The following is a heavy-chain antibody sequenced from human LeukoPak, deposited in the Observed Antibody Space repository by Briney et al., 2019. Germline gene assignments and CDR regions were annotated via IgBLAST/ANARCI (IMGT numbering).Heavy chain of an antibody. CDR3: AREGARYSSGWYPRYYFDY. D-gene: IGHD6-19*01. Sequence: PGGSLRLSCAASGFTFSSSAMSWVRQAPGKGLEWVSAISNNGGYTYYADSVQGRFTISRDNSKSTLCLQMNSLRAEDTAVYYCAREGARYSSGWYPRYYFDYWGQGTLVTVSS. J-gene: IGHJ4*02. CDR1: GFTFSSSA. V-gene: IGHV3-23*01. CDR2: ISNNGGYT.